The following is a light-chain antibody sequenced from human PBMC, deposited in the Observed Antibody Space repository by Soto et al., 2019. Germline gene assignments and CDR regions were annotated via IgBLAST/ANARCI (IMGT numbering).Light chain of an antibody. Sequence: EIVLTQSPGTLSLSPGERATLSCRASQSVSSTYLAWYQQKPGQAPRLLIDGASSRATGIPDRFSGSGSGTDFTLTISRLEPEDYAVYYCQQYGRSPPTFGQGTRLEIK. J-gene: IGKJ5*01. V-gene: IGKV3-20*01. CDR3: QQYGRSPPT. CDR1: QSVSSTY. CDR2: GAS.